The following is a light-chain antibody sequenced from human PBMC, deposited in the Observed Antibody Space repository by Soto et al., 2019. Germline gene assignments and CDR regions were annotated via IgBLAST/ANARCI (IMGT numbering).Light chain of an antibody. J-gene: IGKJ1*01. CDR1: QSISSG. V-gene: IGKV1-5*01. Sequence: DIQMTQSAATLSASVGDRVTITCRASQSISSGLAWYQQKPGKAPKLLIYDASSLESGVPSRFSGSGSGTEFTLTISSLQPDDFATYYCQQYNSYSWTFGQGTKVDIK. CDR2: DAS. CDR3: QQYNSYSWT.